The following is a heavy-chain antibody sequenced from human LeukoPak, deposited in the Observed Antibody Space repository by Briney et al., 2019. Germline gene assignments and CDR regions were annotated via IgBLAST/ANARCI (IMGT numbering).Heavy chain of an antibody. CDR1: GGSFSGYY. Sequence: SETLSLTCAVYGGSFSGYYWSWIRQPPGKGLEWIGEINHSGSTNYNPSLKSRVTISVDTSKNQFSLKLSSVTAADTAVYYCARTYYHTVLTGMDVWGQGTTVTVSS. V-gene: IGHV4-34*01. D-gene: IGHD4-23*01. CDR2: INHSGST. CDR3: ARTYYHTVLTGMDV. J-gene: IGHJ6*02.